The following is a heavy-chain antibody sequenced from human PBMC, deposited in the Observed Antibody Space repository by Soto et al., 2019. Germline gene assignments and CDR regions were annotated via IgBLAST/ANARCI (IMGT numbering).Heavy chain of an antibody. J-gene: IGHJ4*02. D-gene: IGHD6-19*01. V-gene: IGHV3-53*01. Sequence: EVQLVESGGGLIQPGGSLRLSCAASGFAVSSKYMTWVRQAPGKGLEWGSVIYGGGTTYYADSVKGRFTISRDTSKKTLYLQMNSLRAEDTAVYYCVQTTGWPGFDFWGQGTLVTVSS. CDR1: GFAVSSKY. CDR2: IYGGGTT. CDR3: VQTTGWPGFDF.